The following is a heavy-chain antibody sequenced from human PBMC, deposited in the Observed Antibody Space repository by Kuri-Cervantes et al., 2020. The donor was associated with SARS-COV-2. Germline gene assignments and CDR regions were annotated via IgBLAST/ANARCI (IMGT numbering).Heavy chain of an antibody. CDR3: AIDKGRGAFDH. D-gene: IGHD6-25*01. V-gene: IGHV3-11*06. J-gene: IGHJ4*02. Sequence: GGSLRLSCETSGFSFTDYYVSWIRQIPGGGLEWLSFISGSSSFTNSADSVKGRFTISKDNAKTLVYLQMTSLRAEDTALYYCAIDKGRGAFDHWGQGTLVTVSS. CDR1: GFSFTDYY. CDR2: ISGSSSFT.